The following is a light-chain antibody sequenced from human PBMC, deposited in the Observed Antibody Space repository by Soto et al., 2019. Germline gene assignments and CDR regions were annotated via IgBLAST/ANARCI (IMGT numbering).Light chain of an antibody. CDR1: QSIGYS. V-gene: IGKV1-5*03. CDR2: RAS. Sequence: DVQMTQSPSSVSASVGDRVTITCRARQSIGYSLAWYQQKPGKGPKVLIHRASTLQSGVPSRFSGSGAGTEFTLTIISLQPDDLGTYYCQQYHTYALTFGQGTKVAIK. J-gene: IGKJ1*01. CDR3: QQYHTYALT.